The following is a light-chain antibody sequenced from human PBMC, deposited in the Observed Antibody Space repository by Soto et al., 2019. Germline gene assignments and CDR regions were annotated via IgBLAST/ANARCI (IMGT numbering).Light chain of an antibody. V-gene: IGKV3-20*01. J-gene: IGKJ1*01. CDR1: QSVDSTY. CDR3: QQYNNWPRT. CDR2: GAS. Sequence: EIVLTQSPGTLSLSLGERGTLSCRASQSVDSTYLTWYQQKPGQAPRLLIYGASGRATGIPDRFSGSGSGTEFTLTISSLQSEDFAVYYCQQYNNWPRTFGQGTKVDIK.